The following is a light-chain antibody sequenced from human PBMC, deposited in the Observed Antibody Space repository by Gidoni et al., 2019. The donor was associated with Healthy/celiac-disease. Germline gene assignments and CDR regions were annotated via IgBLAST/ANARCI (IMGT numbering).Light chain of an antibody. CDR1: QSISSY. CDR3: QQSYSTPLFT. CDR2: AAS. J-gene: IGKJ3*01. Sequence: ASVGDRVTITCRASQSISSYLNWYQQKPGKAPKLLIYAASSLQSGVPSRFSGSGSGTDFTLTISSLQPEDFATYYCQQSYSTPLFTFGPGTKVDIK. V-gene: IGKV1-39*01.